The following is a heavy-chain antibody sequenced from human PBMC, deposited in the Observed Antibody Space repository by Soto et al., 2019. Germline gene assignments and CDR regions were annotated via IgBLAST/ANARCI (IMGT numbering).Heavy chain of an antibody. V-gene: IGHV1-2*02. J-gene: IGHJ5*02. Sequence: ASVKVSCKASGYTFTGYYIHWVRQAPGQGLEWMGWISPNSGDTSYAQKFQDRVTMTRDTSISTAYMDLSRLRSEDTAVYYCATTLHWFDPWGQGTLVTVSS. CDR2: ISPNSGDT. CDR3: ATTLHWFDP. CDR1: GYTFTGYY.